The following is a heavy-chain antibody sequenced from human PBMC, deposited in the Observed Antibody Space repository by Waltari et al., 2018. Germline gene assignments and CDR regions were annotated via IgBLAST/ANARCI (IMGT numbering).Heavy chain of an antibody. CDR1: GYTFTSYY. Sequence: QVQLVQSGAEVKKPGASVKASCEASGYTFTSYYLHWVRQAPGQGLEWMGVIDPSDGSTSYAQKFQGRVTMTRDTSTSTVYMEMSSLRSEDTAVYYCARRKGYFDSWGQGTLVTVSS. V-gene: IGHV1-46*01. CDR2: IDPSDGST. CDR3: ARRKGYFDS. J-gene: IGHJ4*02.